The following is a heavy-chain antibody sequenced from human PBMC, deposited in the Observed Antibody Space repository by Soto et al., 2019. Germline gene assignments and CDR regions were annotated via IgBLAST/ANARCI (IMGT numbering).Heavy chain of an antibody. Sequence: PSETLSLTCTVSGGSISSYYWSWIRQPPGKGLEWIGYIYYSGSTNYNPTLKSRVTISVDTSKNQFSLKLSSVTAADTAVYYCARRNTAGGEWFDSRGQGILVTV. J-gene: IGHJ5*01. CDR3: ARRNTAGGEWFDS. CDR1: GGSISSYY. V-gene: IGHV4-59*08. D-gene: IGHD2-21*02. CDR2: IYYSGST.